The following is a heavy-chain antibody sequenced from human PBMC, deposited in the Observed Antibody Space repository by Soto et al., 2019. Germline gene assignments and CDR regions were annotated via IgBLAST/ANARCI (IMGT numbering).Heavy chain of an antibody. J-gene: IGHJ5*02. CDR2: IHHTGSTT. CDR3: ATRDCTNNVCHFP. V-gene: IGHV4-4*02. D-gene: IGHD2-8*01. Sequence: QVQLQESGPGLVKPSETLSLTCAVSGGSISTNDWWTWVRQPPGKGLERIGDIHHTGSTTNYSPSLQSRVTVSIDTSENQFSLRLTSVAAADTAVYYCATRDCTNNVCHFPWGQGTLVTVSS. CDR1: GGSISTNDW.